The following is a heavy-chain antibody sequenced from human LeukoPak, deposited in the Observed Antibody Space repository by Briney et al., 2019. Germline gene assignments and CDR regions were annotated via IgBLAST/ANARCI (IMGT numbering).Heavy chain of an antibody. J-gene: IGHJ4*02. Sequence: ASVKVSCKASGYTFTDYYMHWVRQAPGQGLEWMGWINPISGGTNYAQKFQGRVTMTRDTSISTAYMELTRLRSDDTAVYYCATLAVGYFDCWGQGTLVTVSS. V-gene: IGHV1-2*02. CDR2: INPISGGT. CDR3: ATLAVGYFDC. CDR1: GYTFTDYY. D-gene: IGHD6-19*01.